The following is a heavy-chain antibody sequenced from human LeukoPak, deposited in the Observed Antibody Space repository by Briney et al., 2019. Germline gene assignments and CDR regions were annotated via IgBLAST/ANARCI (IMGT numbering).Heavy chain of an antibody. Sequence: ASVKVSCKASGYTFTSYGISWVRQAPGQGLEWMGWISAYNGNTNYAQKFQGRVTMTRDTSISTAYMELSRLRSDDTAVYYCARALTMVRGVMSPFNWFDPWGQGTLVTVSS. D-gene: IGHD3-10*01. V-gene: IGHV1-18*01. CDR2: ISAYNGNT. CDR3: ARALTMVRGVMSPFNWFDP. J-gene: IGHJ5*02. CDR1: GYTFTSYG.